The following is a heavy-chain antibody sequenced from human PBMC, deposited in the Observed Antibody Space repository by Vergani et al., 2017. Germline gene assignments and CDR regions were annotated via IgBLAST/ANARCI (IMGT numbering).Heavy chain of an antibody. Sequence: EVQLVESGGGLVQPGGSLRLSCAASGFTFSSYSMNWVRQAPGKGLEWVSYISSSSSTKYYADSVKGRFTISRDNAKNSLYLQMNSLRAEDTAVYYCARDGIVVVPAAIRYYYYYMDVWGKGTTVTVSS. CDR2: ISSSSSTK. J-gene: IGHJ6*03. V-gene: IGHV3-48*01. CDR3: ARDGIVVVPAAIRYYYYYMDV. CDR1: GFTFSSYS. D-gene: IGHD2-2*02.